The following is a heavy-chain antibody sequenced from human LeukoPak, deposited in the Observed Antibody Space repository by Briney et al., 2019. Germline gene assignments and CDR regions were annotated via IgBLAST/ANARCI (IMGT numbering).Heavy chain of an antibody. Sequence: HAGGSLRLSCVTSGFTFSRHSMSWVRLAPGKGLEWVSAIGGSDGTTYYVDSARGRFTISRDNSKDTLYLQMNSLRAEDTAVYYCAKRDSSGSYPYYFDSWGQGTLVTVSS. V-gene: IGHV3-23*01. CDR3: AKRDSSGSYPYYFDS. CDR2: IGGSDGTT. CDR1: GFTFSRHS. D-gene: IGHD3-22*01. J-gene: IGHJ4*02.